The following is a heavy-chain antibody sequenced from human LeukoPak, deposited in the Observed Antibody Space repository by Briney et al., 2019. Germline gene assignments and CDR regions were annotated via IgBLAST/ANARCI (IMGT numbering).Heavy chain of an antibody. CDR3: ASDLIAVAGTGY. J-gene: IGHJ4*02. Sequence: PGGSLRLSCAASGFIFSDYNMNWVRQAAGKGLEWVSSISTSSSYIYYADSVKGRFTISRDSAKSSLYLQMNSLRAEDTAVYYCASDLIAVAGTGYWGQGTLVTVSS. V-gene: IGHV3-21*01. D-gene: IGHD6-19*01. CDR2: ISTSSSYI. CDR1: GFIFSDYN.